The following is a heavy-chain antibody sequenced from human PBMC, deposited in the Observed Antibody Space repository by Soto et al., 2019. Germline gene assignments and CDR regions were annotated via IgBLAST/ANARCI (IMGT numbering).Heavy chain of an antibody. Sequence: QVQLVQSGAEVKKPGSSVKVSCKVSGDTFSSNAISWVRQAPGQGLEWMGGIIPMFGSANYAEKFQGRVTIIXXEXTXXAYMELSSLRSEDTAMYYCASHPQTYSGNHDAFDIWGQGTMVIVSS. D-gene: IGHD1-26*01. V-gene: IGHV1-69*05. CDR2: IIPMFGSA. J-gene: IGHJ3*02. CDR3: ASHPQTYSGNHDAFDI. CDR1: GDTFSSNA.